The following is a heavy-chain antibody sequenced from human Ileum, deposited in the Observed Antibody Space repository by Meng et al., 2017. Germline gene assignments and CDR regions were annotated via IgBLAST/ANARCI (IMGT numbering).Heavy chain of an antibody. J-gene: IGHJ4*02. CDR1: GFTFSTYC. Sequence: GESLKISCATSGFTFSTYCMSWVRQAPGKGLEWVAAICGSGRHTYYADSVKGRFLISTDNSKNTLLVLMNNLRAEDTAVFYCAKALDTEGFNFERGSDYWGQGTLATFPS. CDR2: ICGSGRHT. D-gene: IGHD1-20*01. V-gene: IGHV3-23*01. CDR3: AKALDTEGFNFERGSDY.